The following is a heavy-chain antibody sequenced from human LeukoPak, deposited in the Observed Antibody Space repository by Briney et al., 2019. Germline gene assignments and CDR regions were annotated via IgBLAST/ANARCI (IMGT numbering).Heavy chain of an antibody. CDR2: ISGSGGST. V-gene: IGHV3-23*01. J-gene: IGHJ1*01. D-gene: IGHD4-17*01. CDR1: GFTFETYW. CDR3: AKGDYGDYSAYFQH. Sequence: GGSLRLSCVASGFTFETYWMSWVRQAPGKGLEWVSAISGSGGSTYYADSVKGRFTISRDNSKNTLYLQMNSLRAEDTAVYYCAKGDYGDYSAYFQHWGQGTLVTVSS.